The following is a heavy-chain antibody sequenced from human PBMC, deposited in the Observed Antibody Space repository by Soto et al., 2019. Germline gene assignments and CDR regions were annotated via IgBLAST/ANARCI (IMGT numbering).Heavy chain of an antibody. CDR2: IIPIFVTA. D-gene: IGHD3-9*01. CDR3: ARVVYFDWLLLGYFDY. J-gene: IGHJ4*02. V-gene: IGHV1-69*01. CDR1: GGTFSSYA. Sequence: QVQLVQSGAEVKKPGSSVKVSCKASGGTFSSYAISWVRQAPGQGLEWMGGIIPIFVTANYAQKFQGRVTITSDESTSTAYIELSSLRSEDTAVYYCARVVYFDWLLLGYFDYWGQGTLVTVSS.